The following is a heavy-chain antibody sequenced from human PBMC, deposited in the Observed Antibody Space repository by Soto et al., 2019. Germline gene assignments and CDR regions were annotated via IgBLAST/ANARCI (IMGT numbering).Heavy chain of an antibody. CDR2: IYYSGST. CDR3: ARLSDSLGRITMVRRAGDY. CDR1: GGSISSSSYY. D-gene: IGHD3-10*01. Sequence: QLQLQESGPGLVKPSETLSLTCTVSGGSISSSSYYWGWIRQPPGKGLEWIGSIYYSGSTYYNPSLKSRVTISVDTSKNQFSLKLSSVTAADTAVYYCARLSDSLGRITMVRRAGDYWGQGTLVTVSS. V-gene: IGHV4-39*01. J-gene: IGHJ4*02.